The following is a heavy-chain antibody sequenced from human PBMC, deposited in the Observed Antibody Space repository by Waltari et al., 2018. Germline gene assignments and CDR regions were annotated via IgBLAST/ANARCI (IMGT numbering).Heavy chain of an antibody. CDR2: INHSGST. V-gene: IGHV4-34*01. J-gene: IGHJ3*02. CDR1: GGSFSGYS. CDR3: ARGRADDAFDI. Sequence: QVQLQQWGAGLLKPSETLSLTCAVYGGSFSGYSWSWIRQPPGKGLEWIGEINHSGSTNYNPSLKSRVTISVDTSKNQFSLKLSSVTAADTAVYYCARGRADDAFDIWGQGTMVTVSS.